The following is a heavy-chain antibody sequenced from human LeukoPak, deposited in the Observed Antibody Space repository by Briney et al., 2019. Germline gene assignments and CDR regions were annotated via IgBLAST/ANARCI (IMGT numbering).Heavy chain of an antibody. CDR3: AKEGDYYGSGSYRDGFDI. Sequence: GGSLRLSCAASGFTFSSYSMNWVRQAPGKGLEWVSSISSSSSYIYYADSVKGRFTTSRDNAKNSLYLQMNSLRPEDTAVYYCAKEGDYYGSGSYRDGFDIWGQGTRATVSS. CDR1: GFTFSSYS. J-gene: IGHJ3*02. CDR2: ISSSSSYI. D-gene: IGHD3-10*01. V-gene: IGHV3-21*01.